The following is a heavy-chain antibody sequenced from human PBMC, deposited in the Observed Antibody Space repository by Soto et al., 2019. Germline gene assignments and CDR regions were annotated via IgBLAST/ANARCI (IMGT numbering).Heavy chain of an antibody. J-gene: IGHJ6*03. CDR3: ARDTVTTDYYMDV. Sequence: QVQLVESGGGVVQPGRSLRLSCAASGFTFSSYGMHWVRQAPGKGLEWVAVIWYDGSNKYDADSVKGRFTISRDNSKNTLYLQMNSLRAEDTAVYYCARDTVTTDYYMDVWGKGTTVTVSS. CDR2: IWYDGSNK. CDR1: GFTFSSYG. D-gene: IGHD4-17*01. V-gene: IGHV3-33*01.